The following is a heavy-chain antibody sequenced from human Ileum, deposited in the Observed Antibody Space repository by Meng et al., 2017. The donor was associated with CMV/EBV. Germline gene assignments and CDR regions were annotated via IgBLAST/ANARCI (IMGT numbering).Heavy chain of an antibody. V-gene: IGHV4-34*01. J-gene: IGHJ6*02. CDR3: ARAQLMVYARGHAYYYYGMDV. Sequence: GYYWSWIRQPPGKGLEWIGEINHSGSTNYNPSLKSRVTISVDTSKNQFSLKLSSVTAADTAVYYCARAQLMVYARGHAYYYYGMDVWGQGTTVTVSS. CDR1: GYY. D-gene: IGHD2-8*01. CDR2: INHSGST.